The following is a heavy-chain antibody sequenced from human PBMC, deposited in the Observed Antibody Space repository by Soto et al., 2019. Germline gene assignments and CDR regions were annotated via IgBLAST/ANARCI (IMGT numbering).Heavy chain of an antibody. J-gene: IGHJ6*04. CDR2: VSYDGSGK. Sequence: QVQLVESGGGVVQRGRSLRLSWVGPGLNFSSYGIQWYIQAAGKGLEWVAGVSYDGSGKYYADSVKGRFTISRDNSKNKFYLHMNTRVVEDTAVYNCERGAAVSLNVMGTIPSVYDYHGLNVWGKVPTVFVSS. V-gene: IGHV3-30*03. CDR1: GLNFSSYG. CDR3: ERGAAVSLNVMGTIPSVYDYHGLNV. D-gene: IGHD1-1*01.